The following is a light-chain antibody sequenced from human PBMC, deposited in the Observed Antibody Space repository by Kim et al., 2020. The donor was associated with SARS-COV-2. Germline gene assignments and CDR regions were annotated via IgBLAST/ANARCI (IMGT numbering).Light chain of an antibody. CDR3: KQVNSYPLT. V-gene: IGKV1-9*01. Sequence: CVGDRETNTGRARQGITSVLAWYQQKPGKAPKRLSYGASAWQSGVTARFSGSGSGTDFTLTISSLQPEDFATYYCKQVNSYPLTCGGGTKVDIK. CDR2: GAS. CDR1: QGITSV. J-gene: IGKJ4*01.